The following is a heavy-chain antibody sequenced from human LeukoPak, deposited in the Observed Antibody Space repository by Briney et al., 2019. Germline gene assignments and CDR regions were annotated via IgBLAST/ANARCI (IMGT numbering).Heavy chain of an antibody. CDR3: ARARYSSSQPYNWFDP. Sequence: PSETLSLTCTVSVGSISSYYWSWIRQPPGKGLEWIGYIYYSGSTNYNPSLKSRVTISVDTSKNQFSLKLSSVTAADTAVYYCARARYSSSQPYNWFDPWAREPWSPSPQ. CDR2: IYYSGST. V-gene: IGHV4-59*01. J-gene: IGHJ5*02. D-gene: IGHD6-13*01. CDR1: VGSISSYY.